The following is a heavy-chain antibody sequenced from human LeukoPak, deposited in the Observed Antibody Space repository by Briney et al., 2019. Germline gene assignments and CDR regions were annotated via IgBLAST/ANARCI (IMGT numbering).Heavy chain of an antibody. D-gene: IGHD3-9*01. CDR1: GGSISRYY. Sequence: SETLSLTCTVSGGSISRYYWSWIRQPPGKGLEWIGYIYYNGSTNYNPSLKSQVTISVDTSRNQFSLRLSSVTAADTAVYYCARVDYDLLTGYPTHNFDYWGQGTLVTVSS. V-gene: IGHV4-59*01. CDR2: IYYNGST. J-gene: IGHJ4*02. CDR3: ARVDYDLLTGYPTHNFDY.